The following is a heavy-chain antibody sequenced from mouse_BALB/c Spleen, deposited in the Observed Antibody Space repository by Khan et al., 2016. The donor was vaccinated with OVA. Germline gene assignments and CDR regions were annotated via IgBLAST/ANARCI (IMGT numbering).Heavy chain of an antibody. Sequence: QVQLKQSGAELARPGASVKLSCKASGYTFTDYYINWVKQRTGQGLEWIGEISPGSGDTYYNEKFKGKATLTADKSSTTAYMQLSSLNSEASAVYFCGRRSYFVDTFAYWGQGTLVTVSA. CDR2: ISPGSGDT. CDR3: GRRSYFVDTFAY. J-gene: IGHJ3*01. D-gene: IGHD2-12*01. CDR1: GYTFTDYY. V-gene: IGHV1-77*01.